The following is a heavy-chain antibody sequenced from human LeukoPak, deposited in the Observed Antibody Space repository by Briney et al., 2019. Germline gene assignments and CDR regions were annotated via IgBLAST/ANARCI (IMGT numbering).Heavy chain of an antibody. Sequence: ASVKVSCKASGYTFTGYYMHWVRQAPGQGLEWMGWINPNSGGTNYAQKFQGRVTMTRDTSISTAYMELSRLRSDDTAVYYCARGVTYYYDSSGYTPGDYWGQGTLDTVSS. CDR1: GYTFTGYY. D-gene: IGHD3-22*01. CDR2: INPNSGGT. V-gene: IGHV1-2*02. CDR3: ARGVTYYYDSSGYTPGDY. J-gene: IGHJ4*02.